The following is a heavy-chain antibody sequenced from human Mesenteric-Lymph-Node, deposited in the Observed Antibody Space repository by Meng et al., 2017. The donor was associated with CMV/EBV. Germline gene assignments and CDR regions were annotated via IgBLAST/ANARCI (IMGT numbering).Heavy chain of an antibody. Sequence: SVKVSCKASGDTFSNYAISWVRQAPAQGLESMGGIIPIFGAPNYAQKFQGRVTITTDESTSTAYMELSSLRSEDTAVYYCAGAYQYYAMDVWGQGTTVTVSS. CDR3: AGAYQYYAMDV. CDR1: GDTFSNYA. D-gene: IGHD4/OR15-4a*01. V-gene: IGHV1-69*05. CDR2: IIPIFGAP. J-gene: IGHJ6*02.